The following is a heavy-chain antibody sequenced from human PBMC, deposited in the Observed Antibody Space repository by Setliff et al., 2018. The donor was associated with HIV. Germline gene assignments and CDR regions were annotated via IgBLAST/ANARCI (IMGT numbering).Heavy chain of an antibody. Sequence: SETLSLTCTVSGGSISSYYWSWIRQPPGKGLEWLGHIYSSGSTNYNPSLKSRVTISVDTSKNQFSLKLYSVTAADTAVYYWARAYFGSGIYYWGQGTLVTVSS. CDR3: ARAYFGSGIYY. CDR1: GGSISSYY. CDR2: IYSSGST. D-gene: IGHD3-10*01. J-gene: IGHJ4*02. V-gene: IGHV4-4*09.